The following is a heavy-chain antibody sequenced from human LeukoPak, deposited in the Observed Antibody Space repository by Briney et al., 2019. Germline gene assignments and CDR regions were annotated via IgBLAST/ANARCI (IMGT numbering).Heavy chain of an antibody. CDR1: GFTFSSYA. D-gene: IGHD5-18*01. J-gene: IGHJ4*02. V-gene: IGHV3-64D*06. CDR2: ISSNGGST. Sequence: GGSLRRYCSASGFTFSSYAMHWVRQAPGKGLEYVSAISSNGGSTYYADSVKGRFTISRDNSKNTLYLQMSSLRAEDTAVYYCVKDFGYSLDYWGQGTLVTVSS. CDR3: VKDFGYSLDY.